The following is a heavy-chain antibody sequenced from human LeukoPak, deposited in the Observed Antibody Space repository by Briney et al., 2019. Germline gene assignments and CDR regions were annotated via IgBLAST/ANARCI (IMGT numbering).Heavy chain of an antibody. J-gene: IGHJ3*02. Sequence: PSETLSLTCTVSGGSISSGGYYWRWIRQHPGKGLEWIGYIYYSGSTYYNPSLKSRVTISVDTSKNQFSLKLSSVTAADTAVYYCARGSRLQRAFDIWGQGRMVTVSS. V-gene: IGHV4-31*03. CDR3: ARGSRLQRAFDI. CDR1: GGSISSGGYY. CDR2: IYYSGST. D-gene: IGHD4-11*01.